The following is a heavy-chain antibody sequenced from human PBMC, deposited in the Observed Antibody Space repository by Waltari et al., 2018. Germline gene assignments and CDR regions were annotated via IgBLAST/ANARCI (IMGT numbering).Heavy chain of an antibody. CDR2: IYHSAGS. D-gene: IGHD4-17*01. J-gene: IGHJ4*02. CDR3: ATINDYGDWRADY. CDR1: GDSISNPGYS. Sequence: QLQLQESGSRLLKPSQTLSLPCAVSGDSISNPGYSWTWIRQSPGKGREWIGYIYHSAGSYYNPSLKSRVTMSVDRSKNQFSLQLNSMTAADTAVYYCATINDYGDWRADYWGQGILVTVSS. V-gene: IGHV4-30-2*06.